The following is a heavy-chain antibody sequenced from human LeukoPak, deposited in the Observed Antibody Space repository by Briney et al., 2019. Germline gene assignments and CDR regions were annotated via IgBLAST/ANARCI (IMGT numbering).Heavy chain of an antibody. CDR1: GFTFGTYA. D-gene: IGHD3-10*01. J-gene: IGHJ4*02. CDR2: ISYDGSTK. V-gene: IGHV3-30-3*01. Sequence: GGSLRLSCAASGFTFGTYAMHWVRQAPGKGLEWVAVISYDGSTKYYADSVKGRFTISRDNAKNSLYLQMNSLRAEDTALYYCARGESLFDYWGQGTLVTVSS. CDR3: ARGESLFDY.